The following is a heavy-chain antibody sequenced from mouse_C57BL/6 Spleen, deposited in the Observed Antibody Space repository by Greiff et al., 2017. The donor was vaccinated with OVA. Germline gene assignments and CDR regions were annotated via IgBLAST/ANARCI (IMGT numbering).Heavy chain of an antibody. CDR3: ARYHDLRWLLRYFDV. Sequence: QVQLQQSGAELVKPGASVKLSCKASGYTFTSYWMHWVKQRPGRGLEWIGRIDPNSGGTKYNEKFKSKATLTVDKPSSTAYMQLSSLTSEDSAVEYCARYHDLRWLLRYFDVWGTGTTVTVSS. V-gene: IGHV1-72*01. J-gene: IGHJ1*03. CDR1: GYTFTSYW. CDR2: IDPNSGGT. D-gene: IGHD2-3*01.